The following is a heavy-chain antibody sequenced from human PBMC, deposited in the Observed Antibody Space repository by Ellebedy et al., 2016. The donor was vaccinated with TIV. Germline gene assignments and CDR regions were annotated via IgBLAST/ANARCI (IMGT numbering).Heavy chain of an antibody. V-gene: IGHV3-30*18. Sequence: GESLKISXAASGFPFSTYGMLWVRQAPGKGLEWVAVISYDGSTKYYADSVKGRFTISRDNSRNTLFVQMNSLRAEDTAVYYCAKPADPNPGYSASWATYFDHWGQGTLVTVSS. CDR3: AKPADPNPGYSASWATYFDH. D-gene: IGHD6-13*01. CDR2: ISYDGSTK. CDR1: GFPFSTYG. J-gene: IGHJ4*02.